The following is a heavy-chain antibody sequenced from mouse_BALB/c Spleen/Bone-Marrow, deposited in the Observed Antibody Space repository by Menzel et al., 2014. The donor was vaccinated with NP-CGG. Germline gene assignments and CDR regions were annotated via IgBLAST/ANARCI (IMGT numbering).Heavy chain of an antibody. CDR3: ARLGYYGWFAY. CDR2: INPDSNTI. J-gene: IGHJ3*01. Sequence: DVKLQESGGGLVQPGGFLKLSCAASGFDFRTYWMSWVRQAPGKGLEWIGEINPDSNTINYTPSLKDKFIISRDNAKNTLYLQVSKVRSEDTALYYCARLGYYGWFAYWGQGTLVTVSA. V-gene: IGHV4-1*02. D-gene: IGHD2-3*01. CDR1: GFDFRTYW.